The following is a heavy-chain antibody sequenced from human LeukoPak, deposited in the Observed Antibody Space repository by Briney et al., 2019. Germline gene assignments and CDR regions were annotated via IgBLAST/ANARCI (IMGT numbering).Heavy chain of an antibody. Sequence: ASVKVSCKASGYTFTSYGISWVRQAPGQGLEWMGWISAYNGNTNYAQKLQGRVTMTEDTSTDTAYMELSSLRSEDTAVYYCATVSYYYDSSGYYFHYWGQGTLVTVSS. CDR1: GYTFTSYG. D-gene: IGHD3-22*01. CDR3: ATVSYYYDSSGYYFHY. CDR2: ISAYNGNT. J-gene: IGHJ4*02. V-gene: IGHV1-18*01.